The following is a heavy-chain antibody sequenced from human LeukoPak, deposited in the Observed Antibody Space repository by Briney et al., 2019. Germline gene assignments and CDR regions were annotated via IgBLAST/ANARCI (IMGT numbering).Heavy chain of an antibody. Sequence: GRSLRLSCAASGFTFDDYAMHWVRQAPGKGLEWVSGISWKSGSIGYADSVKGRFTVSRGNAKNSLYLQMNSLRAEDTAFYYCAKDASADGHYYYMDVWGKGTTVTVSS. J-gene: IGHJ6*03. CDR1: GFTFDDYA. CDR3: AKDASADGHYYYMDV. CDR2: ISWKSGSI. V-gene: IGHV3-9*01. D-gene: IGHD5-24*01.